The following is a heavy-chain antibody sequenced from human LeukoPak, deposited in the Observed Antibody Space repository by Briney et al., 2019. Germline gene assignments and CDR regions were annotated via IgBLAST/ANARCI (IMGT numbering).Heavy chain of an antibody. CDR3: ARPLGSQGSYPLYNY. V-gene: IGHV1-2*02. CDR1: GGTFNSYG. CDR2: INPNSGGT. Sequence: ASVKVSCKASGGTFNSYGISWVRQAPGQGLEWMGWINPNSGGTNYAQKFQGRVTMTRDTSISTAYMELSRLRSDDTAVYYCARPLGSQGSYPLYNYWGQGTLVTVSS. J-gene: IGHJ4*02. D-gene: IGHD3-16*01.